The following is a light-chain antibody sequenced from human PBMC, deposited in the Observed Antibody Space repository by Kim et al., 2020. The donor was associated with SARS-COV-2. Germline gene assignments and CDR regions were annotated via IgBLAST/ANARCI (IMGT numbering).Light chain of an antibody. CDR1: KLGDKY. V-gene: IGLV3-1*01. Sequence: VSPGQTASITCSGDKLGDKYACWYQQKPGQSPVLVIYQDNKRASGIPERFSGSNSGNTATLTISGTQAMDEADYYCQAWDSSTAVFGGGTQLTVL. CDR3: QAWDSSTAV. CDR2: QDN. J-gene: IGLJ2*01.